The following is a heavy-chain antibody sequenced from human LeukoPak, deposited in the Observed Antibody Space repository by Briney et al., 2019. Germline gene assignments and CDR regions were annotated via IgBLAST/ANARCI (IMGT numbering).Heavy chain of an antibody. CDR1: GYTFSSYA. D-gene: IGHD4-17*01. CDR3: ARSNNDGDYLGVGFDY. V-gene: IGHV7-4-1*02. J-gene: IGHJ4*02. CDR2: INTNTGNP. Sequence: AAVKVSCKASGYTFSSYAMNWVRQAPGQGLEWMGWINTNTGNPTYAQGFTGRFVFSLDTSVSTAYLQISSLQAEDTAVYYCARSNNDGDYLGVGFDYWGQGTLVTVSS.